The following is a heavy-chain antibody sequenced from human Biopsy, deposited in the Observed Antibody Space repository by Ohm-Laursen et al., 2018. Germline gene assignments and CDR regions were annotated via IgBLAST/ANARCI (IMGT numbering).Heavy chain of an antibody. CDR1: GGTFSKYG. Sequence: SVKVSCKAPGGTFSKYGVNWVRQAPGQGLEWLGGNIPILGTGNCAQKFQDRVTVAADTSTSTATMELRSLRSDDTAVYYCATKLTGYFHHWGQGTLVIVSS. J-gene: IGHJ1*01. V-gene: IGHV1-69*06. CDR2: NIPILGTG. D-gene: IGHD3-9*01. CDR3: ATKLTGYFHH.